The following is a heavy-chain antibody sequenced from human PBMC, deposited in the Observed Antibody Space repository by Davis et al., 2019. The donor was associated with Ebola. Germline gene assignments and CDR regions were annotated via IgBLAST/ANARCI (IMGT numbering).Heavy chain of an antibody. V-gene: IGHV4-61*03. Sequence: MPSETLSLTCAVSGASVTGQSIYWTWIRQSPGKGLEWIGYVYDSTTTNYNPSLKTRVSISVDMSKNHFSLKLASVTAADTAVYFCAATLGSNQEFDPWGQGTLVTVSS. CDR2: VYDSTTT. CDR3: AATLGSNQEFDP. J-gene: IGHJ5*01. CDR1: GASVTGQSIY. D-gene: IGHD3-10*01.